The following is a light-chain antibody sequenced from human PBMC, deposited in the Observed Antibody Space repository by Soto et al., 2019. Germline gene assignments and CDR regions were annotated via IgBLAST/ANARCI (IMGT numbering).Light chain of an antibody. CDR1: SSNIGSNY. J-gene: IGLJ3*02. CDR2: SDV. Sequence: QSVLTQPPSASGTPGQGVIISCSGSSSNIGSNYVYWYRLLPGTAPKLVMFSDVPRPPGVPDRFSGSKSGTSASLAISELRPEDEADYFCASWDATLSGWVFGGGTKLTVL. CDR3: ASWDATLSGWV. V-gene: IGLV1-47*02.